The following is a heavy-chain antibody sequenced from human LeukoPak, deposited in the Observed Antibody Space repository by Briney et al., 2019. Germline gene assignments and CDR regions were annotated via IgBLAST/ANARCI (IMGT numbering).Heavy chain of an antibody. J-gene: IGHJ5*02. V-gene: IGHV1-69*04. CDR3: AKDEVAGTFDP. CDR1: GGTFSSYA. Sequence: SVKVSCKASGGTFSSYAISWVRQAPGQGLEWMGRIIPILGIANYAQKFQGRVTITADKSTSTAYMELSSLRAEDTAVYYCAKDEVAGTFDPWGQGTLVTVSS. D-gene: IGHD6-19*01. CDR2: IIPILGIA.